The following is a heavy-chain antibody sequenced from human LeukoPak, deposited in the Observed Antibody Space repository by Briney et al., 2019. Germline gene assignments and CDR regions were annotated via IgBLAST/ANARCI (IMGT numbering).Heavy chain of an antibody. J-gene: IGHJ4*02. CDR3: ARDDDRPDNGLDY. V-gene: IGHV3-23*01. Sequence: GSLRLSCAASGFTFSSYAMSWVRQAPGKGLEWVSAISGSGGSTYYADSVKGRFTISRDNSKNTLYLQMNGLRAEDTAVYYCARDDDRPDNGLDYWGQGTLVTVSS. D-gene: IGHD3-22*01. CDR2: ISGSGGST. CDR1: GFTFSSYA.